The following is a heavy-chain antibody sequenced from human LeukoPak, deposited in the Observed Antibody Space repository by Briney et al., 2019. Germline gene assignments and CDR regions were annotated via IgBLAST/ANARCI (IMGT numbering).Heavy chain of an antibody. J-gene: IGHJ4*02. D-gene: IGHD1-26*01. CDR2: INAGNGNT. V-gene: IGHV1-3*01. CDR3: ARGRWWELLGVDY. CDR1: GYTFTSYA. Sequence: ASVKVSCKASGYTFTSYAMHWVRQAPGQRLEWMGWINAGNGNTKYSQKFQGRVTITRDTSASTAYMELSSLRSEDTAVYYCARGRWWELLGVDYWGQGTLVTVSS.